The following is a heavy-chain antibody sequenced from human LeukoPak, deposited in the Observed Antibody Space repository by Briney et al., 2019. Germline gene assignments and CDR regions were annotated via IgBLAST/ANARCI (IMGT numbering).Heavy chain of an antibody. Sequence: GGSLRLSCAASGFTFSSYWMSWVRQAPGKGLEWVANIKQDGSEKYYVDSVKGRFTISRDNSKKTLYLQMNSLRADDTAVYYCAGPYDFWSGSPPNYFDYWGQGTLVTVSS. CDR2: IKQDGSEK. V-gene: IGHV3-7*01. CDR1: GFTFSSYW. D-gene: IGHD3-3*01. CDR3: AGPYDFWSGSPPNYFDY. J-gene: IGHJ4*02.